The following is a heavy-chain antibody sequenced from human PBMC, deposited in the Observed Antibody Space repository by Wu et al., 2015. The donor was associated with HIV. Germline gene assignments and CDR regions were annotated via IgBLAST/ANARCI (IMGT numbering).Heavy chain of an antibody. CDR3: ARESRTRWLQFADLDY. CDR1: GYTFTDHY. Sequence: QLVQSGAEVAKPGASVSVSCQTSGYTFTDHYIHWVRQAPGQGLEWMGWIRPDSGNTHYAQKVQGRVTMTTDTSTSTVYMELRSLRSDDTAVYYCARESRTRWLQFADLDYWGQGTLVTVSS. J-gene: IGHJ4*02. D-gene: IGHD5-24*01. CDR2: IRPDSGNT. V-gene: IGHV1-18*04.